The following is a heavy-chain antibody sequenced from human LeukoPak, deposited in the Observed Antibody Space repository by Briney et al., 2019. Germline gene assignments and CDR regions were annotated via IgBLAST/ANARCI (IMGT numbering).Heavy chain of an antibody. V-gene: IGHV4-4*02. CDR1: GGSISSSNW. D-gene: IGHD4-23*01. J-gene: IGHJ2*01. CDR2: IYHSGST. CDR3: ARGATSPLTTVVTSYWYFDL. Sequence: SETLSLTCAVSGGSISSSNWWSWVRQPPGKGLEWIGEIYHSGSTNYNPPLKSRVTISVDKSKNQFSLKLSSVTAADTAVYYCARGATSPLTTVVTSYWYFDLWGRGTLVTVSS.